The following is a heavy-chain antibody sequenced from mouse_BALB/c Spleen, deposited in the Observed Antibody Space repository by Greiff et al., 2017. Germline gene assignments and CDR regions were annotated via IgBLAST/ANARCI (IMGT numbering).Heavy chain of an antibody. CDR2: INSNGGST. D-gene: IGHD2-14*01. V-gene: IGHV5-6-2*01. CDR3: ARGEVRREAMDY. CDR1: GFTFSSYY. J-gene: IGHJ4*01. Sequence: EVQLVESGGGLVKLGGSLKLSCAASGFTFSSYYMSWVRQTPEKRLELVAAINSNGGSTYYPDTVKGRFTISRDNAKNTPYLQMSSLKSEDTALYYCARGEVRREAMDYWGQGTSVTVSS.